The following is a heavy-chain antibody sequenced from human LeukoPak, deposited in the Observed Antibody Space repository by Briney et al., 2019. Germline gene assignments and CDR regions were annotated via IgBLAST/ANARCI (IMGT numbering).Heavy chain of an antibody. CDR1: GFTVSSNY. CDR3: ARGRLGQWLVRFDY. V-gene: IGHV3-53*01. CDR2: IYSGGST. Sequence: GGSLRLSCAASGFTVSSNYMSWVRQAPGRGLEWVSVIYSGGSTYYADSVKGRFTISRDNSKNTLYLQMNSLRAEDPAVYYCARGRLGQWLVRFDYWGQGTLVTVSS. J-gene: IGHJ4*02. D-gene: IGHD6-19*01.